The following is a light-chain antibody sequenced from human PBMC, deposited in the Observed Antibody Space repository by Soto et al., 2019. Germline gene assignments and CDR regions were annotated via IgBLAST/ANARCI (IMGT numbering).Light chain of an antibody. J-gene: IGKJ3*01. CDR1: QSVNSN. CDR3: QQYNSWHLT. CDR2: AAS. V-gene: IGKV3-15*01. Sequence: EIVMTQSPGTLSVSPGERATLSCRASQSVNSNLAWYQQKPGQAPRLLIYAASTGATGIPARFSGSGSGSDFTLTISSLQSEDFAVYYCQQYNSWHLTFGPGTKVDIK.